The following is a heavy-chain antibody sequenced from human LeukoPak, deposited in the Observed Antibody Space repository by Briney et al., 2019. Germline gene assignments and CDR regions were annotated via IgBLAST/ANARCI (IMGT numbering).Heavy chain of an antibody. Sequence: GGSLRLSCAASGFTVSSNYMSWVRQAPGKGLEWVSVIYSGGSTYYADSVKGRFTISRDNSKNTLYLQMNSLRAEDTAVYYCARQSLCCSSTSCFSSGYYYYGMDVWGQGTTVTVSS. V-gene: IGHV3-66*04. CDR1: GFTVSSNY. CDR2: IYSGGST. D-gene: IGHD2-2*01. CDR3: ARQSLCCSSTSCFSSGYYYYGMDV. J-gene: IGHJ6*02.